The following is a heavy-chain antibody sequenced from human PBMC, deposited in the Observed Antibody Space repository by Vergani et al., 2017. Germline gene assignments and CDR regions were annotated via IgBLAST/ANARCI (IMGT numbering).Heavy chain of an antibody. CDR2: IGSSGPYI. J-gene: IGHJ6*02. V-gene: IGHV3-21*06. D-gene: IGHD2-8*01. Sequence: VQLVESGGGLVKPGGSLRLSCAASGLTFSDFSMSWVRQAPGKGLEWVAFIGSSGPYINYADSVKGRFIIYRDNTNNSLFLQLRSLRAEDAAVYYCARDCTSGGCPDNYGMDVWGQGATGPVSS. CDR3: ARDCTSGGCPDNYGMDV. CDR1: GLTFSDFS.